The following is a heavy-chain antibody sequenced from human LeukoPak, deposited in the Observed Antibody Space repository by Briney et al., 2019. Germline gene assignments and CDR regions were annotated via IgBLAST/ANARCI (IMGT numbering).Heavy chain of an antibody. D-gene: IGHD6-13*01. V-gene: IGHV1-69*04. CDR1: GGTFSSYA. CDR3: ARDWLTSRWVDY. Sequence: GASVKVSCKASGGTFSSYAISWVRQAPGQGLEWMGRIIPILGIANYAQKFQGRVTITADKSTSTAYMEVSSLRSEDTAVYYCARDWLTSRWVDYWGQGTLVTVSS. CDR2: IIPILGIA. J-gene: IGHJ4*02.